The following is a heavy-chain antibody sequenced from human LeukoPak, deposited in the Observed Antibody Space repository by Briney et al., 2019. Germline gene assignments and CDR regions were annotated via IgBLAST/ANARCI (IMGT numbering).Heavy chain of an antibody. CDR3: AKHQNWNSRAADY. CDR2: ISGSGGST. V-gene: IGHV3-23*01. Sequence: TGGSLTLSCAASGFTFSSYAMRWLPQAPGKGLEWGSAISGSGGSTYYADSVKGRFTISRDNSKNTLYLQMKSLRAEDTAVYYCAKHQNWNSRAADYWGQGTLVTVSS. J-gene: IGHJ4*02. D-gene: IGHD1-7*01. CDR1: GFTFSSYA.